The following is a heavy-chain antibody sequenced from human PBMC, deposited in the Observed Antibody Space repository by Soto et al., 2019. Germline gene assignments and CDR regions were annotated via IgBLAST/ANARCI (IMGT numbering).Heavy chain of an antibody. V-gene: IGHV3-23*01. J-gene: IGHJ4*02. CDR2: ISVTPGIT. CDR3: SKWSGYGDL. D-gene: IGHD5-12*01. CDR1: GFTMSTYS. Sequence: GGSLRLSCAASGFTMSTYSVTWVRQAPGKGLEWVSGISVTPGITFYADSVKGRFTISRDSSNNAVYLQMNSLRAEDTAMYFCSKWSGYGDLWGQGTLVTVSS.